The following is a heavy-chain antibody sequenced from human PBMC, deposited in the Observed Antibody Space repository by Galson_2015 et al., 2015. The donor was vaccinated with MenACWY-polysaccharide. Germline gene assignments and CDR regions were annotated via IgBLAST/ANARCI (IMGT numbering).Heavy chain of an antibody. J-gene: IGHJ6*03. CDR2: ISYDGSNK. CDR1: GFTFSSYG. Sequence: PLRLSCAPFGFTFSSYGMHWVRQAPGKGLEWVAAISYDGSNKFYPDSVKGRFTISRDNAKNTLYLQMNSLRPEDTAVYYCAKDGRFGDFFYYYMDVWGKGTAVTVSS. CDR3: AKDGRFGDFFYYYMDV. V-gene: IGHV3-30*18. D-gene: IGHD3-10*01.